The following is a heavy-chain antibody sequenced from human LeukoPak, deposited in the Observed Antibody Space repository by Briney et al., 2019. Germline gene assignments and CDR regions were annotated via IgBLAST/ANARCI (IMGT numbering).Heavy chain of an antibody. D-gene: IGHD2-15*01. CDR2: IYYSGST. CDR1: GGSISSGGYY. Sequence: SETLSLTCTVSGGSISSGGYYWSWIRQHPGKGLEWIGYIYYSGSTYYNPSLKSRVTISVDTSKNQFSLKLSSVTAADTAVYYCARDRCGGSCYLDYWGQGTLVTVSS. CDR3: ARDRCGGSCYLDY. J-gene: IGHJ4*02. V-gene: IGHV4-31*03.